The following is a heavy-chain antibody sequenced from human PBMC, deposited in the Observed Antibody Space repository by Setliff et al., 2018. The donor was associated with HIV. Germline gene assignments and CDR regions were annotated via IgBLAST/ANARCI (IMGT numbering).Heavy chain of an antibody. Sequence: GGSLRLSCAASGFSFRSYAVSWVRQAPGKGLEWASVISGSGDITYYADSVKGRFTISRDNSKNTVYLQMSSLRAEDTAVYYCARVAAAAANLLYYFDYWGQGTLVTVSS. CDR2: ISGSGDIT. D-gene: IGHD6-13*01. J-gene: IGHJ4*02. CDR1: GFSFRSYA. V-gene: IGHV3-23*01. CDR3: ARVAAAAANLLYYFDY.